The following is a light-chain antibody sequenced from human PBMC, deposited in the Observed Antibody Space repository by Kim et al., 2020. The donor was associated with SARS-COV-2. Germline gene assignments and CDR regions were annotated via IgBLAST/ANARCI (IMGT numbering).Light chain of an antibody. J-gene: IGLJ2*01. Sequence: QSALTQPASVSGSPGQSITISCTGTSSDVGTYNSVSWYQQHPGKAPKLMIYDVTKRPSGVSNRFSGSKSGNTASLTISGLQAEDEADYYCSSYTSSSIVVFGGGTKLTVL. V-gene: IGLV2-14*03. CDR2: DVT. CDR1: SSDVGTYNS. CDR3: SSYTSSSIVV.